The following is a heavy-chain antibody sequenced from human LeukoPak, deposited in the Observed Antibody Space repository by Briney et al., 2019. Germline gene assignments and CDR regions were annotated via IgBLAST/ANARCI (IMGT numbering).Heavy chain of an antibody. CDR2: ISWNSDSV. D-gene: IGHD6-19*01. CDR3: AEGGWQWLASYYFDS. V-gene: IGHV3-9*01. CDR1: GFTFDDYA. Sequence: GGSLRLSCAASGFTFDDYAMHWVRQAPGKGLEWVSSISWNSDSVVYADSVKGRFTLSRDNAKNSLYLQMNSLRAEDTALYYCAEGGWQWLASYYFDSWGQGTLVTVSS. J-gene: IGHJ4*02.